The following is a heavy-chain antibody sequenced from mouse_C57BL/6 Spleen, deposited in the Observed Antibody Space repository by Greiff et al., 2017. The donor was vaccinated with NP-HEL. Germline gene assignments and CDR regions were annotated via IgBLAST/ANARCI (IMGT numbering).Heavy chain of an antibody. CDR2: IRSKSDNYST. J-gene: IGHJ2*01. Sequence: EVQLQESGGGLVQPGGSMKLSCAASGFTFSNYWMNWVRQSPEKGLEWVAPIRSKSDNYSTHYAESVKGRFTISRDDSKSSVYLQMNNLRAADTGIYYCTEVGRGYFDYWGQGTPLTVSS. CDR1: GFTFSNYW. D-gene: IGHD4-1*01. CDR3: TEVGRGYFDY. V-gene: IGHV6-3*01.